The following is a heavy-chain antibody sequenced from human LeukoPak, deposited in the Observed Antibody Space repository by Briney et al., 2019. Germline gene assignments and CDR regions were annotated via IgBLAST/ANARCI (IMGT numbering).Heavy chain of an antibody. V-gene: IGHV1-46*01. CDR1: GYTFSNYY. CDR2: INPTAGNT. D-gene: IGHD3-10*01. Sequence: AASVKVSCKASGYTFSNYYLHWVRQAPGQGLEWMGLINPTAGNTYYAQRFQGRVTMTRNTSTSTAYMELSRLRSDDTAVYYCARERVTMVRGGSGDYYYYMDVWGKGTTVTISS. CDR3: ARERVTMVRGGSGDYYYYMDV. J-gene: IGHJ6*03.